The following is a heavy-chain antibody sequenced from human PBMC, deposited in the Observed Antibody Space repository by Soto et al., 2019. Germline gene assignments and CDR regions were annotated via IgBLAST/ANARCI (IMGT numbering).Heavy chain of an antibody. D-gene: IGHD6-13*01. CDR2: IYYSGST. Sequence: TLSLTCTVSGGSISSGGYYWSWIRQHPGKGLEWIGYIYYSGSTYYNPSLKSRVTISVDTSKNQFSLKLSSVTAADTAVYYCARVALKVNSSSWPHYYYGMDVWGQGTTVTV. V-gene: IGHV4-31*03. J-gene: IGHJ6*02. CDR1: GGSISSGGYY. CDR3: ARVALKVNSSSWPHYYYGMDV.